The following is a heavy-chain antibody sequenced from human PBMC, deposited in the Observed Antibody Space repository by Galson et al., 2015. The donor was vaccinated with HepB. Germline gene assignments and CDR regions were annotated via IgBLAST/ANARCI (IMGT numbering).Heavy chain of an antibody. D-gene: IGHD3-3*01. V-gene: IGHV3-23*01. CDR1: GFTFSNYV. CDR3: AFWSGFSLDY. Sequence: SLRLSCAASGFTFSNYVMSWVRQAPGKGLEWVSTISSSGGTTYYADSVKGRLTISRDNSKNTLYLQMNSLRVEDTAIYYCAFWSGFSLDYWGQGTLVTVSS. J-gene: IGHJ4*02. CDR2: ISSSGGTT.